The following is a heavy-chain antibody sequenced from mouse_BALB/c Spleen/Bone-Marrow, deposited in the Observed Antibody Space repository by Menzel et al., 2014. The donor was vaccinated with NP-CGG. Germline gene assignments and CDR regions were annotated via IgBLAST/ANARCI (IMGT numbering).Heavy chain of an antibody. Sequence: ESGPSLVKPSQTLSLTCSVTGDSITSGYWNWIRKFPGNKLEYMGYTSYSGSTYYNPSLKSRISITRDTSKNQYYLQLNSVTTEDTATYYCARILLRSYAMDYWGQGTSVTVSS. D-gene: IGHD1-1*01. J-gene: IGHJ4*01. CDR3: ARILLRSYAMDY. CDR2: TSYSGST. V-gene: IGHV3-8*02. CDR1: GDSITSGY.